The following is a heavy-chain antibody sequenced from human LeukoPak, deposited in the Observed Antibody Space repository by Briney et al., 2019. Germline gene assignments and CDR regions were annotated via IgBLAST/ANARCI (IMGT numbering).Heavy chain of an antibody. CDR3: ARAAWSATSKFDS. CDR2: INPNSAGT. D-gene: IGHD6-13*01. CDR1: GYTFTDYY. V-gene: IGHV1-2*02. J-gene: IGHJ5*01. Sequence: SVKVSCKASGYTFTDYYLHWLRQDPRQGLEWVGWINPNSAGTGYAQEFQGRVTMTRDTSNSTAYMELSRLRPDDTAVYYCARAAWSATSKFDSWGQGTRVTVSS.